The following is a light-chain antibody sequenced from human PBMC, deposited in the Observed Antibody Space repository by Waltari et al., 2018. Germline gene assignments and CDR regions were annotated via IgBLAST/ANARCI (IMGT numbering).Light chain of an antibody. V-gene: IGKV3-20*01. J-gene: IGKJ1*01. Sequence: EIMLTQPPGTLSLSPGERATLSCRASQIISRALAWYQQKPGQAPRLLIYDVSTRASGIPDRFSGSGSGTDFSLTISRLEPEDFAVYYCQHYVRLPVTFGQGTKLEFK. CDR3: QHYVRLPVT. CDR2: DVS. CDR1: QIISRA.